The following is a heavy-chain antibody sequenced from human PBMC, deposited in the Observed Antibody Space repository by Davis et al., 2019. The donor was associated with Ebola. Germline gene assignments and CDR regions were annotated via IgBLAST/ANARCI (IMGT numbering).Heavy chain of an antibody. D-gene: IGHD3-10*01. CDR2: IYPDDSDA. CDR1: GYIFSSYW. V-gene: IGHV5-51*01. CDR3: AMGSNFFDY. Sequence: GESLKISCKGSGYIFSSYWIGWVRQMPGKGLEWMAIIYPDDSDARYSPSFQGQVTISADKSVSTAYLQWSNLKASDTAVYFCAMGSNFFDYWGRGTLVTVSS. J-gene: IGHJ4*02.